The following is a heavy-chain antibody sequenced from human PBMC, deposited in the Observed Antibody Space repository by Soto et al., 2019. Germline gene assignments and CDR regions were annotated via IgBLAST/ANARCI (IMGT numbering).Heavy chain of an antibody. D-gene: IGHD3-16*01. J-gene: IGHJ4*02. Sequence: LCGGSISDYQWNWIRQPPGKGLEWSGYIYYSGRTNYNPSLKSRLTISLDTSTRQFSLRLRSVTAADTAVYYCARMRGLGEISPYLDYWGQGALVTVSS. V-gene: IGHV4-59*01. CDR2: IYYSGRT. CDR3: ARMRGLGEISPYLDY. CDR1: GGSISDYQ.